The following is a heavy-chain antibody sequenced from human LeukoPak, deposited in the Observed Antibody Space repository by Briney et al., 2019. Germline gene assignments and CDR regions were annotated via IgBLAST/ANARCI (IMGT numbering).Heavy chain of an antibody. CDR3: ARARGDTTSSRGLDF. Sequence: SETLSLTCTVSGASISSHYWSWIRQPPGKGLEWIGYISYSGNSDYNPSLKSRVTISVDTSKNQLSLSMASVTAADTAVYYCARARGDTTSSRGLDFWGQGTLVTVSS. J-gene: IGHJ4*02. D-gene: IGHD6-6*01. CDR1: GASISSHY. CDR2: ISYSGNS. V-gene: IGHV4-59*11.